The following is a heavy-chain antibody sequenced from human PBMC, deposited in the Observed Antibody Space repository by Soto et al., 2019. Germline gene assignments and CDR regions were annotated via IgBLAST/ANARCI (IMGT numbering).Heavy chain of an antibody. CDR3: ARAVVVVAATLFDY. CDR2: IFYSGST. D-gene: IGHD2-15*01. CDR1: GGSISSSSYY. V-gene: IGHV4-39*07. J-gene: IGHJ4*02. Sequence: PSETLSLTCTVSGGSISSSSYYWVWIRQPPGKGLEWIGSIFYSGSTYYNPSLKSRVTISVDTSKNQFSLKLSSVTAADTAVYYCARAVVVVAATLFDYWGQGTLVTVS.